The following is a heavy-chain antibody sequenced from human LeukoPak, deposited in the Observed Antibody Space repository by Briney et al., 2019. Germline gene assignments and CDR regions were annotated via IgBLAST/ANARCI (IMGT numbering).Heavy chain of an antibody. CDR2: IYYSGST. Sequence: SETLSLTCTVSGGSISSYYWSWIRQPPGKGLEWIGYIYYSGSTNYNPSLKSRVTISVDTSKNQFSLKLSSVTAADTAVYYCARRAVRNGGNSVGFDPWGQGTLVTVSS. V-gene: IGHV4-59*01. CDR3: ARRAVRNGGNSVGFDP. CDR1: GGSISSYY. D-gene: IGHD4-23*01. J-gene: IGHJ5*02.